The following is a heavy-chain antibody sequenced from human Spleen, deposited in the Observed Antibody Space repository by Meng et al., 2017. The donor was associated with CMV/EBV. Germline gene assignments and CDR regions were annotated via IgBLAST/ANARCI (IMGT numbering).Heavy chain of an antibody. CDR1: GFTFSSFN. Sequence: LSLTCAASGFTFSSFNMNWVRQAPGKGLEWVSYISVSGSSIYYADSVRGRFTISRDNAKSSLSLQLDSLRAEDTAVYYCARDRIRSFDYWGQGTLVTVSS. J-gene: IGHJ4*02. CDR3: ARDRIRSFDY. V-gene: IGHV3-48*04. CDR2: ISVSGSSI. D-gene: IGHD6-19*01.